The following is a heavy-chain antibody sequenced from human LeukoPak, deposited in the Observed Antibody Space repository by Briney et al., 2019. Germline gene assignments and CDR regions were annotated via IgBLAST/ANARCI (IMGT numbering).Heavy chain of an antibody. J-gene: IGHJ3*02. CDR3: ARAVGGSYGNHAFDI. CDR1: GGTFSSYA. D-gene: IGHD1-26*01. CDR2: IIPIFGTA. V-gene: IGHV1-69*06. Sequence: SVKVSCKASGGTFSSYAISWVRQAPGQGLEWMGGIIPIFGTANYAQKFQGRVTITADKSTSTAYMELSSLRSEDTAVCYCARAVGGSYGNHAFDIWGQGTMVTVSS.